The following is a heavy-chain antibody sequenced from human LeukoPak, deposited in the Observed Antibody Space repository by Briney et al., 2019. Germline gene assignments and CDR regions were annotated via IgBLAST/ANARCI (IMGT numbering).Heavy chain of an antibody. CDR3: ARVETMVRGGYDYYYYGMDV. J-gene: IGHJ6*04. V-gene: IGHV1-18*04. CDR2: ISGYNGNT. CDR1: GYTFTNYG. D-gene: IGHD3-10*01. Sequence: ASVKVSCKASGYTFTNYGISWGRQAPGQGLEWMGWISGYNGNTNYAQKVQGRVTMTTDTSTSTAYMELRSLRSDDTAVYYCARVETMVRGGYDYYYYGMDVWGKGTTVTV.